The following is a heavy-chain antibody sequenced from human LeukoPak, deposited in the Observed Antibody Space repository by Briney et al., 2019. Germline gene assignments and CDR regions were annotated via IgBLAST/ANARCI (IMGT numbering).Heavy chain of an antibody. V-gene: IGHV4-34*01. CDR3: ARDWGRGYSGYDLTRWFDP. CDR2: INHSGST. CDR1: GGSFSGYY. J-gene: IGHJ5*02. D-gene: IGHD5-12*01. Sequence: SETLSLTCAVYGGSFSGYYWSWIRQPPGKGLEWIGEINHSGSTNYNPSLKSRVTISVDTSKNQFSLKLSSVTAADTAVCYCARDWGRGYSGYDLTRWFDPWGQGTLVTVSS.